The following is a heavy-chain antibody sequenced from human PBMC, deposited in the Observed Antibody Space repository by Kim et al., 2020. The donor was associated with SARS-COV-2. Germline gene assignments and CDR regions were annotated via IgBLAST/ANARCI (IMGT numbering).Heavy chain of an antibody. CDR2: IYHSGST. CDR1: GGSISSSNW. J-gene: IGHJ4*02. CDR3: ARDLEDSYGFDY. D-gene: IGHD5-18*01. V-gene: IGHV4-4*02. Sequence: SETLSLTCAVSGGSISSSNWWSWVRQPPGKWQEWIGEIYHSGSTNHNPSLKSRVTISLDKSKNQFSLKLGSVTAADTAVYYCARDLEDSYGFDYWGQGTLVTVSS.